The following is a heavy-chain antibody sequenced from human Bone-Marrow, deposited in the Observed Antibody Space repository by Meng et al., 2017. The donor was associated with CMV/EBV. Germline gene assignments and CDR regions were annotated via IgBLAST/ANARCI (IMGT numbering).Heavy chain of an antibody. CDR2: INTNSGDT. CDR3: ARGYYGSGSYFTY. V-gene: IGHV1-2*02. D-gene: IGHD3-10*01. Sequence: ASVKVSCKTSGYTFSAHFVNWVRQAPGQGLEWMGWINTNSGDTNSPQKFQGRVTMTRDTSISTAYMELSRLRSDDTAVYYCARGYYGSGSYFTYWGQGTLVTVSS. CDR1: GYTFSAHF. J-gene: IGHJ4*02.